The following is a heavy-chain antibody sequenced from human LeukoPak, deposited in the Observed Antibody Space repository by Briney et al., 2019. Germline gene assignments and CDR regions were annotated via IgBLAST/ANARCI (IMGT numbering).Heavy chain of an antibody. CDR2: ISAYNGNT. D-gene: IGHD3-22*01. Sequence: ASVKVSCKASGYTFTSYGIGWVRQAPGQGLEWMGWISAYNGNTNYAQKLQGRVTMTTDTSTSTAYMELRSLRSDDTAVYYCARDTTYYDSSGYKIDYWGQGTLVTVSS. V-gene: IGHV1-18*01. J-gene: IGHJ4*02. CDR1: GYTFTSYG. CDR3: ARDTTYYDSSGYKIDY.